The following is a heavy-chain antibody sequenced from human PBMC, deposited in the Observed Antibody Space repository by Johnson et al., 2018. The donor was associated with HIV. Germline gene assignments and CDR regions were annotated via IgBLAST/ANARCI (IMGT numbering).Heavy chain of an antibody. CDR2: IERNSRT. D-gene: IGHD4-23*01. CDR3: EAFDI. J-gene: IGHJ3*02. V-gene: IGHV3-NL1*01. CDR1: GFTFSSYG. Sequence: QVQLVESGGGVVQPGGSLRLSCAASGFTFSSYGMHWVRQAPGKGLEWVSYIERNSRTDYADSVKGRFTVSRDSSKNTLYLQMNSLSTVPEPLGGTEAFDIWGQGTMVTVSS.